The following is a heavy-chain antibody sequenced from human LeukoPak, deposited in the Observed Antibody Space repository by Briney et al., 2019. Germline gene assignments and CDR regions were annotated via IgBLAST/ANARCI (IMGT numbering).Heavy chain of an antibody. Sequence: PGGSLRLSCAASGFTFSSYSMNWVRQAPGKGLEWVSYISNSSSTIYYADSVKGRFTISRDNAKNSLYLQMNSLRAEDTPVYYCASLRFTMFRGFIRRGFDPWGQGTLVTVSS. CDR3: ASLRFTMFRGFIRRGFDP. CDR2: ISNSSSTI. D-gene: IGHD3-10*01. CDR1: GFTFSSYS. J-gene: IGHJ5*02. V-gene: IGHV3-48*01.